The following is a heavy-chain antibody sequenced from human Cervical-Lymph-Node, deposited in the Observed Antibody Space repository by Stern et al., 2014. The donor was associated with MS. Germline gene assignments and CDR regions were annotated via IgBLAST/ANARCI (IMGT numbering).Heavy chain of an antibody. Sequence: QVQLVESGGGVVQPGRSLRLSCAASGFNFSHFGMNWVRQAPGKGLEWVAFISYDGSKKSYGDSVKGRFTISRDNSKDTLYLRMDSLRVEDTATYYCPALGATFGYWGQGALVTVSS. D-gene: IGHD1-26*01. CDR3: PALGATFGY. V-gene: IGHV3-30*03. CDR2: ISYDGSKK. J-gene: IGHJ4*02. CDR1: GFNFSHFG.